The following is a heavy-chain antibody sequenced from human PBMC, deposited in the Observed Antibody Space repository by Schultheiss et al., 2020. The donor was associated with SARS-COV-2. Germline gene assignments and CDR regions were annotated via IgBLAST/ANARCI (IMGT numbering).Heavy chain of an antibody. Sequence: SETLSLTCPVSGGSISSGGYYWSWIRQHPGKGLEWIGYIYYSGSTYYNPSLKSQVTISVDTSKNQFSLKLSSVTAADTAVYYCAREKDYDSSGYYRAFDIWGQGTMVTGSS. CDR3: AREKDYDSSGYYRAFDI. CDR2: IYYSGST. CDR1: GGSISSGGYY. D-gene: IGHD3-22*01. J-gene: IGHJ3*02. V-gene: IGHV4-31*01.